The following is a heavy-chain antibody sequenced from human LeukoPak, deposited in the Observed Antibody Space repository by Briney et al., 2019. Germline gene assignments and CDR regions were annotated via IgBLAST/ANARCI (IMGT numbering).Heavy chain of an antibody. D-gene: IGHD6-19*01. CDR1: GGSISSSSYY. V-gene: IGHV4-39*02. CDR3: ARDSALAQAVMFDY. CDR2: FLYSGTT. Sequence: PSETLSLTCTVSGGSISGGSISSSSYYWGWIRQSPGKGLEWIGSFLYSGTTYYNPSLMSRVTISVDTSKNQLSPKLISVTAADTAVYYCARDSALAQAVMFDYWGQGTLVTVSS. J-gene: IGHJ4*02.